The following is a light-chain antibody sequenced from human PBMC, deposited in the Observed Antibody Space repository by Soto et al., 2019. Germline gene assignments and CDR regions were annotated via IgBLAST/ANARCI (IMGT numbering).Light chain of an antibody. J-gene: IGKJ1*01. V-gene: IGKV4-1*01. CDR3: QQYYSTPRT. CDR1: QNIFYSSNNKNY. CDR2: WAS. Sequence: DIVMTQSPDSLAVSLGERATINCKSSQNIFYSSNNKNYLAWYQQKPGQPPKLLIYWASTRESGVPDQFSGSGSGTDFTLTISSLQAEDVAVYYCQQYYSTPRTFGQGTKVDI.